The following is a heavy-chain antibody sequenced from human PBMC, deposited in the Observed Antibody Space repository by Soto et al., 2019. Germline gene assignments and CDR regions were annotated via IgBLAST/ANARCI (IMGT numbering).Heavy chain of an antibody. Sequence: QVQLVQSGAEVKKPGASVKVSCKASGYTFTSYAMHWVRQAPGQRLEWMGWINAGNGNTKYSQKFQGRVTITRDTPGSTAYRGRGSLRSENTAGDYFAGGGGFYGDYAFDIWGQGTMVTVSS. V-gene: IGHV1-3*01. CDR3: AGGGGFYGDYAFDI. D-gene: IGHD4-17*01. CDR2: INAGNGNT. J-gene: IGHJ3*02. CDR1: GYTFTSYA.